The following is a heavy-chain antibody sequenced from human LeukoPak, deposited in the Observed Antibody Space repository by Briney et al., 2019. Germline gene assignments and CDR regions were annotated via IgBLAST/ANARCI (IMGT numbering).Heavy chain of an antibody. CDR2: ISSSGSTI. CDR1: GFTFSDYH. V-gene: IGHV3-11*01. Sequence: GGSLRLSCAASGFTFSDYHVSWIRQAPGKGLEWVSYISSSGSTIYYADSVKGRFTISRDNAKNSLYLQMNSLRAEDTAVYYCARGYSYGKPIDYWGQGTLVTVSS. D-gene: IGHD5-18*01. J-gene: IGHJ4*02. CDR3: ARGYSYGKPIDY.